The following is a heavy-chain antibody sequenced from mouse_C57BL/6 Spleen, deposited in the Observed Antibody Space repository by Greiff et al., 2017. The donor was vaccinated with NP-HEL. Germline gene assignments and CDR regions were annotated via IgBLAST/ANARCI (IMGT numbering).Heavy chain of an antibody. Sequence: EVKLVESGGDLVKPGGSLKLSCAASGFTFSSYGMSWVRQTPDKRLEWVATISSGGSYTYYPDSVKGRFTISRDNAKNTLYLQMSSLKSEDTAMCYCARRGLGHFDYWGQGTTLTVSS. V-gene: IGHV5-6*02. J-gene: IGHJ2*01. CDR2: ISSGGSYT. CDR3: ARRGLGHFDY. CDR1: GFTFSSYG. D-gene: IGHD4-1*01.